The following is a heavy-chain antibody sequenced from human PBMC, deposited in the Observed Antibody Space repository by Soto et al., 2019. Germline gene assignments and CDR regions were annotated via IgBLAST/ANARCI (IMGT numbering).Heavy chain of an antibody. CDR3: GRDKAGYVDL. CDR2: MNPNSGNT. Sequence: QVQLVQSGAEVKKPGASVKVSCKASGYSFTSYDINWVRQATGQGLEWMGWMNPNSGNTGYAQKFQGRVTMTRNTSISTAYMELTSLRSADTAVYYGGRDKAGYVDLWGRGTLVTVSS. CDR1: GYSFTSYD. V-gene: IGHV1-8*01. J-gene: IGHJ2*01.